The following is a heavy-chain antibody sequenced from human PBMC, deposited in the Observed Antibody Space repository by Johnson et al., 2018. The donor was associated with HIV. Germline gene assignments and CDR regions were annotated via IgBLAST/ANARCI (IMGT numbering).Heavy chain of an antibody. Sequence: QVQLVESGGGLVQPGGSLRLSCAASGFTFSSYGMHWVRQAPGKGLEWVAVIWYDGSNKYYADSVKGRFNISRVNSKHTLYLQMNSLRAEDTAVYYCARDWRAYCGGDCYSNAFDIWGQGTMVTVSS. V-gene: IGHV3-33*08. CDR2: IWYDGSNK. CDR1: GFTFSSYG. CDR3: ARDWRAYCGGDCYSNAFDI. J-gene: IGHJ3*02. D-gene: IGHD2-21*02.